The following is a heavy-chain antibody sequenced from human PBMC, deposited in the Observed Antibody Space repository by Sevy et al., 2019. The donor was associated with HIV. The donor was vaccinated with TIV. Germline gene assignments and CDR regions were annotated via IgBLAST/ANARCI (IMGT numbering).Heavy chain of an antibody. V-gene: IGHV3-23*01. Sequence: GGSLRLSCAASGFIFSSYVMTWVRQAPGKGLEWVSGISGGGGATYYADSVKGRCTISRDNSKKTLFLQMNSLRADDTAVYCCPKRLDGGWLLEWGHGTLVTVSS. CDR1: GFIFSSYV. D-gene: IGHD6-19*01. CDR2: ISGGGGAT. CDR3: PKRLDGGWLLE. J-gene: IGHJ4*01.